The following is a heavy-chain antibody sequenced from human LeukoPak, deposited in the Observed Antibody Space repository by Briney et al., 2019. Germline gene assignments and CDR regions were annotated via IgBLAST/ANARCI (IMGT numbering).Heavy chain of an antibody. D-gene: IGHD2-21*01. V-gene: IGHV3-7*03. CDR1: GFTFSGFW. J-gene: IGHJ4*02. Sequence: GGSLRLSCAVSGFTFSGFWMSWSRQAPGKGLEWVASINSDGSEGYYADVVKGRFTISRDNAKNSLYLQINSLRAEDTAVYYCVKDFLHGPHIEPVGSVGPFDFWGQGTLVIVSS. CDR2: INSDGSEG. CDR3: VKDFLHGPHIEPVGSVGPFDF.